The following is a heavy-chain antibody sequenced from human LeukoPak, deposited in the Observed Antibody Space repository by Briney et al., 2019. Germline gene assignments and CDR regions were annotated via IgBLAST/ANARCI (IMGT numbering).Heavy chain of an antibody. Sequence: GGSLRLSCAASGFTFSRYEMNWVRQAPGKGLEWVSGINWNGGSTGYADSVKGRFTISRDNAKNSLYLQMNSLRAEDTALYYCAIQYYDFWSGSIYWGQGTLVTVSS. V-gene: IGHV3-20*04. CDR1: GFTFSRYE. J-gene: IGHJ4*02. CDR3: AIQYYDFWSGSIY. CDR2: INWNGGST. D-gene: IGHD3-3*01.